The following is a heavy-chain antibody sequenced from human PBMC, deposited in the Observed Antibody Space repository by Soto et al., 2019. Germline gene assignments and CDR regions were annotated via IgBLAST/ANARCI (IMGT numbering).Heavy chain of an antibody. CDR1: GYTFTSYG. D-gene: IGHD3-3*01. V-gene: IGHV1-18*01. CDR3: ARRHYDFWSGRLTVNWFDP. Sequence: QVQLVQSGAEVKKPGASVKVSCKASGYTFTSYGISWVRQAPGQGLEWMGWISAYNGNTNYAQKLQGRVTMTTDTPTSTAYMELRSLRSDDTAVYYCARRHYDFWSGRLTVNWFDPWGQGTLVTVSS. CDR2: ISAYNGNT. J-gene: IGHJ5*02.